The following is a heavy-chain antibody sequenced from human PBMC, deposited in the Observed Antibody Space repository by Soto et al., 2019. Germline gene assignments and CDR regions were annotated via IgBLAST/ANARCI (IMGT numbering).Heavy chain of an antibody. CDR1: GASISSSNYY. D-gene: IGHD4-17*01. CDR2: SGTT. Sequence: SETLSLTCTVSGASISSSNYYWGWIRQPPGKGLQWIGSGTTYYNPSLRGRVTISVDPSENQFSLHLTSVTAADTAVYYCATYGGNTGRFDYWGLGTLVTSPQ. CDR3: ATYGGNTGRFDY. V-gene: IGHV4-39*01. J-gene: IGHJ4*02.